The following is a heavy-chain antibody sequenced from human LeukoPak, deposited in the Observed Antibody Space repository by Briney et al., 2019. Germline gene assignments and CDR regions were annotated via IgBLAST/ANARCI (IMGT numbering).Heavy chain of an antibody. J-gene: IGHJ4*02. V-gene: IGHV1-2*02. CDR1: GYTFTAYY. CDR3: ARGRIQLWLRALFDY. D-gene: IGHD5-18*01. Sequence: ASVKVSCRASGYTFTAYYMHWVRRAPGQGLEWMGWINPNSGGTNYAQKFQGRVTMTRDTSISTAYMELSRLRSDDTAVYYCARGRIQLWLRALFDYWGQGTLVTVSS. CDR2: INPNSGGT.